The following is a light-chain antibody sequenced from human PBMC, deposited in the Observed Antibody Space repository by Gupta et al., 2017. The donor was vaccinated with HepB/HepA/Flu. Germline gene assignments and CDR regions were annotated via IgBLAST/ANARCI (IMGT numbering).Light chain of an antibody. CDR3: CSYAGSYTYV. Sequence: QSALTQLRSVSGSPGQSVTISCTGTSSDVGGYKYVSWYQHHPDKGPKLMIYDVTQRPSGVPDRFSGSKSGNTASLTISGLQAEDEADYYCCSYAGSYTYVFGSGTKVTVL. V-gene: IGLV2-11*01. CDR1: SSDVGGYKY. J-gene: IGLJ1*01. CDR2: DVT.